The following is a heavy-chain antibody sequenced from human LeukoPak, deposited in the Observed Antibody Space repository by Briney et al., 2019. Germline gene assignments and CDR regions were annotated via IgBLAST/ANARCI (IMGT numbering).Heavy chain of an antibody. CDR2: ISGSGGST. CDR3: AMTFDY. CDR1: GFTFSTYA. Sequence: GGSLRLSCAASGFTFSTYAMSWVRQAPGKGLEWVSTISGSGGSTHYADSVKGRFTISRDNSKNTVYLQMNSLRVEDMAVYYCAMTFDYWGQGTLVTVSS. V-gene: IGHV3-23*01. J-gene: IGHJ4*02.